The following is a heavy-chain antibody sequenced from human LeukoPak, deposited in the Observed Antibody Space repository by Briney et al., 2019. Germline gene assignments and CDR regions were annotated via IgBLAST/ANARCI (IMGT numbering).Heavy chain of an antibody. V-gene: IGHV4-4*07. Sequence: PSETLSLTCTVSGGSIINYYWSWIRQPAGKGLGRIGRIYTRGSTNYNPSLKSRVTMSVDTSKNQFSLKLSSVTAADTAVYYCARGRYCSADICSGGDAFDIWGQGTMVSVSS. CDR3: ARGRYCSADICSGGDAFDI. CDR2: IYTRGST. J-gene: IGHJ3*02. D-gene: IGHD2-15*01. CDR1: GGSIINYY.